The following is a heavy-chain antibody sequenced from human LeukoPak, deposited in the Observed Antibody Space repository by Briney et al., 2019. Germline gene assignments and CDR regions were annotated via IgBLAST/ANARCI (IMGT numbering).Heavy chain of an antibody. CDR2: IVPILGFT. J-gene: IGHJ3*02. CDR1: GGTFSNDA. Sequence: SVKVSRKASGGTFSNDAITWVRQAPGQGLEWMGRIVPILGFTNYPQRFEGKVTLTADKSTATAYMELSSLTSEDTAVYYCARPFDRGAFDIWGQGTMVTVSS. V-gene: IGHV1-69*04. D-gene: IGHD3-9*01. CDR3: ARPFDRGAFDI.